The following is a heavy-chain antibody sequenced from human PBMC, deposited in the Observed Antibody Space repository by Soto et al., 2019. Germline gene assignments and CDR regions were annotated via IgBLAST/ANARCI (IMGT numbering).Heavy chain of an antibody. CDR2: IYYSGST. J-gene: IGHJ4*02. CDR3: ARDYIAGRGGFDY. V-gene: IGHV4-39*02. Sequence: QLQLQESGPGLVKPSETLSLTCTVSGGSISSSSYYWGWIRQPPGKGLEWIGSIYYSGSTYYNPSLKSRVTVSVDTSKNQFSLKLSSVTAADTAVYYCARDYIAGRGGFDYWGQGTLVTVSS. D-gene: IGHD6-13*01. CDR1: GGSISSSSYY.